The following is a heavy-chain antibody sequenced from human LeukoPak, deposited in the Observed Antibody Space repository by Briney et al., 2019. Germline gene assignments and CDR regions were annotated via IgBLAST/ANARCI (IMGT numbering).Heavy chain of an antibody. D-gene: IGHD6-13*01. CDR2: ISGSGGST. J-gene: IGHJ5*02. V-gene: IGHV3-23*01. CDR3: AKMLSSLGVDP. Sequence: GALRLSCSASGFTFSSYAMSWVRQAPGKGLEWVSAISGSGGSTYYADPVNGRFNISRDNSKNTLYLQMNSLRAEDTAVYYCAKMLSSLGVDPWGQGTLVTVSS. CDR1: GFTFSSYA.